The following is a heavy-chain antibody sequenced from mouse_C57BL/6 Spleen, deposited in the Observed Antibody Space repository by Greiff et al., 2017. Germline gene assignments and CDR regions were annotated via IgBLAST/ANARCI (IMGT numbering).Heavy chain of an antibody. CDR2: IRKKANGYTT. J-gene: IGHJ1*03. D-gene: IGHD2-1*01. Sequence: EVQLMESGGGLVQPGGSLSLSCAASGFTFTDYYMSWVRQPPGKGLEWLGFIRKKANGYTTEYSASVKGRFTISRDNSQSILYLQMNALRAEDSATYYGARYELRYGNYGWYFEGWGTGTTVTVSS. CDR3: ARYELRYGNYGWYFEG. CDR1: GFTFTDYY. V-gene: IGHV7-3*01.